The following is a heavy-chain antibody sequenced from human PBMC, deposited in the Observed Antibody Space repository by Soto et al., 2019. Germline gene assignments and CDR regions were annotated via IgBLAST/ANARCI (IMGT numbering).Heavy chain of an antibody. D-gene: IGHD3-9*01. CDR2: ISGYNDNP. J-gene: IGHJ4*02. CDR3: ARDTGTGKGFDF. Sequence: QVQLVQSGAELKRPGASVKVSCKASGYTFSNYGFSWVRQAPGQGLEWMGWISGYNDNPNYDQKFQGRVTMSTDTATNTVHMELRSLRAEDTAVYYCARDTGTGKGFDFWGQGALVTVST. CDR1: GYTFSNYG. V-gene: IGHV1-18*04.